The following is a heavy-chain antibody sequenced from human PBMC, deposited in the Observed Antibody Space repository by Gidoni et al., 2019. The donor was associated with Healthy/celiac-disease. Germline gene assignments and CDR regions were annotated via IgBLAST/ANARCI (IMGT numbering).Heavy chain of an antibody. Sequence: EVQLVESGGGLVQPGGSLRLSCAASGFTLSRYWMSWVRTAPGKGLEWVAKIKQDGSEKYYVDSVKGRFTIFRDNAKNSLYLQMNSLRAEDTAVYYCARDGSVAAAGSDYWGQGTLVTVSS. D-gene: IGHD6-13*01. CDR2: IKQDGSEK. V-gene: IGHV3-7*04. CDR3: ARDGSVAAAGSDY. CDR1: GFTLSRYW. J-gene: IGHJ4*02.